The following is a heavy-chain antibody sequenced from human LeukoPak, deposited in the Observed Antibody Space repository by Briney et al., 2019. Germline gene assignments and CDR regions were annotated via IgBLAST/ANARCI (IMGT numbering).Heavy chain of an antibody. Sequence: SETLSLTCAVYGGSFSGYYWSWIRQPPGKGLEWVGEINHSGSTYYNPSLKSRVTISVDTSKNQFSLKLSSVTAADTAVYYCARTRPRYYDYVWGSYRYSSFDYWGQGTLVTVSS. V-gene: IGHV4-34*01. CDR1: GGSFSGYY. CDR2: INHSGST. D-gene: IGHD3-16*02. CDR3: ARTRPRYYDYVWGSYRYSSFDY. J-gene: IGHJ4*02.